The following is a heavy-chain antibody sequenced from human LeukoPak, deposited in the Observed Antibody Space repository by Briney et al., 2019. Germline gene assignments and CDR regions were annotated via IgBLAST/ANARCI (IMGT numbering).Heavy chain of an antibody. Sequence: GGSLRLSCAASGFTFSNAWMTWVRQAPGKGLEWVGRIKSKTAGETTDYAAPVKGRFTTSRDDSKNTLFLQMNSLETGDTAVYYCSTMPALRDYWGQGTVVTVSS. CDR3: STMPALRDY. J-gene: IGHJ4*02. CDR2: IKSKTAGETT. CDR1: GFTFSNAW. V-gene: IGHV3-15*01. D-gene: IGHD2-2*01.